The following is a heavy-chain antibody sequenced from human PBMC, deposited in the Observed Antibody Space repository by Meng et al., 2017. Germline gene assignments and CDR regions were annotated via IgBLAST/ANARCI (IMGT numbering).Heavy chain of an antibody. J-gene: IGHJ6*02. Sequence: GESLKISCAASGFTFSSYEMNWVRQAPGKGLEWVSYISSSGSTIYYADSVKGRFTISRDNAKNSLYLQMNSLRAEDTAVYYCARDLGRRGYCSGGSCSNTPYYYYYGMDVWGQGTTVTVSS. D-gene: IGHD2-15*01. V-gene: IGHV3-48*03. CDR1: GFTFSSYE. CDR3: ARDLGRRGYCSGGSCSNTPYYYYYGMDV. CDR2: ISSSGSTI.